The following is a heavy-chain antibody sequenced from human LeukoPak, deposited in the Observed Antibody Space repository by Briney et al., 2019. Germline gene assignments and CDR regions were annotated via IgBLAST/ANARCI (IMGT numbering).Heavy chain of an antibody. CDR3: AKDSYSSSCYYFDY. V-gene: IGHV3-23*01. Sequence: GGSLRLSCAASGFTFSSYAMSWVRQAPGKGLEWVSAIDGSGGSTYYADSVKGRFTISRYKSKNTLYLQMNSLRAEDTAVYYCAKDSYSSSCYYFDYWGQGTLATVSS. CDR2: IDGSGGST. D-gene: IGHD6-13*01. J-gene: IGHJ4*02. CDR1: GFTFSSYA.